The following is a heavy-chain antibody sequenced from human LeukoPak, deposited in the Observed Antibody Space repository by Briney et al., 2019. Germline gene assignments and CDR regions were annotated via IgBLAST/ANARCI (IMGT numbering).Heavy chain of an antibody. CDR1: GGSFSGYY. J-gene: IGHJ5*02. CDR3: ARGSTVVLPAAIHLRGRTNWFDP. CDR2: INHSGST. Sequence: PSESLSLSCAVSGGSFSGYYRSWIRQPPGKGLEWIGEINHSGSTNYNPSIKSRVTTSVDTSKNQLSLKLRTVTAADTAVYYWARGSTVVLPAAIHLRGRTNWFDPWGQGTLVTVSS. V-gene: IGHV4-34*01. D-gene: IGHD2-2*02.